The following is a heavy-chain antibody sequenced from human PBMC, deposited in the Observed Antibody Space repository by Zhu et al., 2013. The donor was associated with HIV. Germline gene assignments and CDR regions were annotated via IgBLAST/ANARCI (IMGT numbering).Heavy chain of an antibody. Sequence: QVQLQESGPGLVKPSETLSLTCTVSGGSISSYYWSWIRQPPGKGLEWIGYIYHSGSTYYNPSLKSRVTISVDTSKNQFSLKLSSVTAADTAVYYCARAAAAAHYYGMDVWGQGTTVTVSS. CDR2: IYHSGST. CDR3: ARAAAAAHYYGMDV. CDR1: GGSISSYY. V-gene: IGHV4-59*08. D-gene: IGHD6-13*01. J-gene: IGHJ6*02.